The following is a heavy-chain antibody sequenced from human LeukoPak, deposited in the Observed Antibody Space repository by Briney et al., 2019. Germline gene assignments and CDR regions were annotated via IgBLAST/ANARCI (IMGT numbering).Heavy chain of an antibody. Sequence: PGGSLRLSCAASGFTFSSYAMHWVRQAPGKGLEWVAVVSYDGSNKYYADSVKGRFTISRDNSKNTLDLQMNTLRAEDTAVYYCAKTYSSSWSGYFDYWGQGTLVTVSS. CDR2: VSYDGSNK. CDR3: AKTYSSSWSGYFDY. V-gene: IGHV3-30-3*02. CDR1: GFTFSSYA. D-gene: IGHD6-13*01. J-gene: IGHJ4*02.